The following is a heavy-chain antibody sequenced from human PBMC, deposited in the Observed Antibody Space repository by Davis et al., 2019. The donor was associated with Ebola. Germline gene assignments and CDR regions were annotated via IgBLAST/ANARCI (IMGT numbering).Heavy chain of an antibody. CDR2: INGDGSRT. J-gene: IGHJ4*02. CDR1: GFTFSNHW. V-gene: IGHV3-74*01. Sequence: GESLKISCAASGFTFSNHWMYWVRQAPGQGLVYLSRINGDGSRTGYADSVEGRFTISRDKTKNTLYLQMNSLRAEDTAVYYCARDESYRIDFWGQGTLVTVSS. CDR3: ARDESYRIDF. D-gene: IGHD3-10*01.